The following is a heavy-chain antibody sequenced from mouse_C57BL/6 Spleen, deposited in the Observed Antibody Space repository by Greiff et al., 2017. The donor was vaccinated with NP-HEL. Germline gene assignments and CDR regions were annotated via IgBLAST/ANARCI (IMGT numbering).Heavy chain of an antibody. CDR1: GYTFTDYY. J-gene: IGHJ4*01. D-gene: IGHD1-1*01. Sequence: QVQLQQSGPELVKPGASVKISCKASGYTFTDYYMNWVKQSPGKSLEWIGLIIPDNGGTYYNQKFKGKATLTVDKSSSTAYMLLSRLTSEDSAVYYCAREGEYGSPYYAMDYWGQGTSVTVSS. CDR2: IIPDNGGT. V-gene: IGHV1-75*01. CDR3: AREGEYGSPYYAMDY.